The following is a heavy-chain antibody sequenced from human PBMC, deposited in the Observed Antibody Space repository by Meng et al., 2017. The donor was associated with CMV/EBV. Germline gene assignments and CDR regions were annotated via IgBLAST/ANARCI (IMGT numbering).Heavy chain of an antibody. Sequence: FGLTLADYGVGWVRQAPGKGLEWVSGINWNGGSTGYADSVKGRFTISRDNAKNSLYLQMNSLRAEDTALYHCARGSSGSYVRGWFDPWGQGTLVTVSS. V-gene: IGHV3-20*01. J-gene: IGHJ5*02. CDR2: INWNGGST. CDR3: ARGSSGSYVRGWFDP. CDR1: GLTLADYG. D-gene: IGHD1-26*01.